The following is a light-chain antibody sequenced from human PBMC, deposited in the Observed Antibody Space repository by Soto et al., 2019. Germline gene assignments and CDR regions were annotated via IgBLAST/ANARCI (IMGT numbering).Light chain of an antibody. V-gene: IGKV3-20*01. CDR2: GAS. CDR3: QQYGSSPVT. J-gene: IGKJ5*01. Sequence: EIVLTQSPGTLSLSPGERATLSCRASQSVSNNFLAWYQQKPGQAPRLLIHGASTRASGIPDSFSGSGSGTDISLTISRLEPEDFAVYYCQQYGSSPVTFGQGTRRDIK. CDR1: QSVSNNF.